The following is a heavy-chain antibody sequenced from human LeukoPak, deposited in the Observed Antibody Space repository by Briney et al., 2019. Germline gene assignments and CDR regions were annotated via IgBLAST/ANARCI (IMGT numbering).Heavy chain of an antibody. Sequence: SETLSLTCTVSGGSISSYYWSWIRQPPGKGLEWIGYIYYSGSTNYNPSLKSRVTISVDTSKNQFSLKPSSVTAVDTAVYYCARQNLDCSGGSCYGKYYFDYWGQGTLVTVSS. V-gene: IGHV4-59*08. CDR1: GGSISSYY. CDR2: IYYSGST. J-gene: IGHJ4*02. D-gene: IGHD2-15*01. CDR3: ARQNLDCSGGSCYGKYYFDY.